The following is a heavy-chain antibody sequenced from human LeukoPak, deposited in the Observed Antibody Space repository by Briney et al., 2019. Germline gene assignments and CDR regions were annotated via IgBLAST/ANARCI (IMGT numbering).Heavy chain of an antibody. CDR1: GFTFDDYG. CDR2: INWNGGST. V-gene: IGHV3-20*04. D-gene: IGHD5-18*01. J-gene: IGHJ5*02. CDR3: AKFSGYSYGGWFDQ. Sequence: PGGSLRLSCVASGFTFDDYGMSWVRQAPGKGLEWVSGINWNGGSTGYADSVRGRFTISRDNANNSVYLQMNSLRAEDTAVYYCAKFSGYSYGGWFDQWGPGTLVTVSS.